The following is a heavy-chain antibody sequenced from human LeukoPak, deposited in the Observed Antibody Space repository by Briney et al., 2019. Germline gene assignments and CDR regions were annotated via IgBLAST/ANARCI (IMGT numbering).Heavy chain of an antibody. J-gene: IGHJ4*02. V-gene: IGHV4-38-2*02. CDR3: ARGYARSPDY. Sequence: SETLSLTCTVSGGSISSGYYWGWIRQPPGKGLEWIGSIYHSGSTYYNPSLKSRVTISVDTSKNQFSLKLSSVTAADTAVYYCARGYARSPDYWGQGTLVTVSS. D-gene: IGHD2-8*01. CDR2: IYHSGST. CDR1: GGSISSGYY.